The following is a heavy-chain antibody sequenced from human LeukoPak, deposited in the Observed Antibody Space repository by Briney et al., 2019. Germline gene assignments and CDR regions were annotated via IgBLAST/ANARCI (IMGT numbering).Heavy chain of an antibody. Sequence: GASVKVSCKASGYTFTSYDINWVRQATGHGLDWMGWMNPNNGNTGYAQKFQGRVTMTRNTSISTAYMELSSLRSEDTAVYYCARGHWGSYGYVWGSYRSDYWGQGTLVTVSS. J-gene: IGHJ4*02. D-gene: IGHD3-16*02. CDR2: MNPNNGNT. V-gene: IGHV1-8*01. CDR1: GYTFTSYD. CDR3: ARGHWGSYGYVWGSYRSDY.